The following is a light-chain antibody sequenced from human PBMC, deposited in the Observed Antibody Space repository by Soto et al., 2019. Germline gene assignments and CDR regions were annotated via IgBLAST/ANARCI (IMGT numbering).Light chain of an antibody. V-gene: IGLV1-44*01. Sequence: SVLTQPPSASGTPGQRVTISCSGSSSNIGSNTVNWYQQLPGTAPKLLIYNNDQRPSGVPDRFSGSKSGTSASLAISGLQSEDEADYYCATWDDSRNKVFGTGTKVTVL. CDR1: SSNIGSNT. J-gene: IGLJ1*01. CDR2: NND. CDR3: ATWDDSRNKV.